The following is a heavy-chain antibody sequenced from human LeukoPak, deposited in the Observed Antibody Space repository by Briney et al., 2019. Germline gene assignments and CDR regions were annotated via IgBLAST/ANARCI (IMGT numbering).Heavy chain of an antibody. J-gene: IGHJ4*02. CDR1: GFTFSSYA. CDR3: AKDREGLSSGYDLEYFDY. V-gene: IGHV3-23*01. CDR2: ISGGGGTT. D-gene: IGHD5-12*01. Sequence: GGSLRLSCAASGFTFSSYAMNWVRQAPGKGLEWVSAISGGGGTTYYADSVKGRFTISRDNPKNTLFLQMNSPRAEDTAVYYCAKDREGLSSGYDLEYFDYWGQGTLVTVSS.